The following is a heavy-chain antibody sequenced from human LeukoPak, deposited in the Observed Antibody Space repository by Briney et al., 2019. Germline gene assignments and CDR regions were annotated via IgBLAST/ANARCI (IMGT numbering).Heavy chain of an antibody. CDR2: ISSSGSTI. V-gene: IGHV3-11*01. CDR1: GFTFSDYY. D-gene: IGHD6-13*01. J-gene: IGHJ6*02. CDR3: SRDGVAAGSYYYYGMDV. Sequence: GGSLRLSCAASGFTFSDYYMSWIRQAPGKGLEWVSYISSSGSTIYYADSVKGRFTISRDNDKNSLYLQMNSLRAEDTAVYYCSRDGVAAGSYYYYGMDVWGQGTTVTVSS.